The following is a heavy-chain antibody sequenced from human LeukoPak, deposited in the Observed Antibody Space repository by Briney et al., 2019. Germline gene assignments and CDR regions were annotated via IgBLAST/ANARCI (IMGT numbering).Heavy chain of an antibody. CDR3: ARDLGGKRRAYDY. CDR2: IIAGGDKT. V-gene: IGHV3-23*01. CDR1: GFTFSSYD. J-gene: IGHJ4*02. Sequence: PGGSLRLSCAASGFTFSSYDMAWVLQAPGKGLEWVSAIIAGGDKTEYADSVKGRFTISRDNSKNTVSLQMNSLRAEDTAVYYCARDLGGKRRAYDYWGQGTLVTVSS. D-gene: IGHD4-23*01.